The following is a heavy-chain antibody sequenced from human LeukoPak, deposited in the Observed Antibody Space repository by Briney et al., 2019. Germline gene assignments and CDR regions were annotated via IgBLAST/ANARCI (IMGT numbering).Heavy chain of an antibody. CDR1: GFSFADYA. CDR3: VKGLGNYYGSNSKTYYYYYMDV. CDR2: ISWKSDTI. Sequence: GGSLRLSCAASGFSFADYAMHWVRQAPGKGLEWVSGISWKSDTITYGDSVKGRFTISRDNAENSLHLQMHSLRVEDTALYYCVKGLGNYYGSNSKTYYYYYMDVWGKGTTVTVSS. V-gene: IGHV3-9*01. D-gene: IGHD3-10*01. J-gene: IGHJ6*03.